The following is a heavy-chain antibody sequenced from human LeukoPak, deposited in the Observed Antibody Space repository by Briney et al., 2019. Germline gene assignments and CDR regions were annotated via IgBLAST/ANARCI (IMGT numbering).Heavy chain of an antibody. V-gene: IGHV3-21*01. J-gene: IGHJ6*02. CDR1: GITFSSYS. CDR3: ARVGTRGYLDYYGMDV. CDR2: ISSSSSYI. Sequence: GSLRLSCAASGITFSSYSMNWVRQAPGKGLEWVSSISSSSSYIYYADSVKGRFTISRDNAKNSLYLQMNSLRAEDTAVYYCARVGTRGYLDYYGMDVWGQGTTVTVSS. D-gene: IGHD3-22*01.